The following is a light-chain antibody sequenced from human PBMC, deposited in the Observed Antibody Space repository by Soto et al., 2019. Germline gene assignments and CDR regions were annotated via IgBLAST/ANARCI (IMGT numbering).Light chain of an antibody. J-gene: IGLJ1*01. CDR3: SSYTSSSTRV. Sequence: QSALTQPASVSGSPGQSITISCTGTSSDVGGYNYVSWYQQHPGKAPKLMIFDVSNRPSGVSNRSSGSKSGNTASLTISGRQAEDEADYYCSSYTSSSTRVFGTGTKLTVL. V-gene: IGLV2-14*01. CDR1: SSDVGGYNY. CDR2: DVS.